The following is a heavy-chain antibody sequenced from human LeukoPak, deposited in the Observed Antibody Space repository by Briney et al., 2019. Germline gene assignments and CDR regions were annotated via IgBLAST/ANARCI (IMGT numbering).Heavy chain of an antibody. D-gene: IGHD5-24*01. V-gene: IGHV3-30*18. J-gene: IGHJ4*02. CDR2: ISYDGNNK. Sequence: PGRSLRLSCAASGFTFSSYGMHWVRQAPGKGLEWVAVISYDGNNKYYADSVKGRFTISRDNSKNTLYLQTNSLRAEDTAVYYCAKDGLWLLDYWGQGTLVTVSS. CDR3: AKDGLWLLDY. CDR1: GFTFSSYG.